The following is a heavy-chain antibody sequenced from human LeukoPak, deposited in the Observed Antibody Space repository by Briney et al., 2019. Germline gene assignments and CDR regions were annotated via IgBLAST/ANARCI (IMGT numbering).Heavy chain of an antibody. CDR2: IKQGGSEK. V-gene: IGHV3-7*01. CDR3: ARSDASGYYDY. D-gene: IGHD3-22*01. Sequence: PGGSLRLSCAASGFTFSSYWMSWVRQAPGKGLEWVANIKQGGSEKYFVDSVKGRFTISKDNAKNSLYLQMNSLRAEDTAVYYCARSDASGYYDYWGQGTLVTVSS. J-gene: IGHJ4*02. CDR1: GFTFSSYW.